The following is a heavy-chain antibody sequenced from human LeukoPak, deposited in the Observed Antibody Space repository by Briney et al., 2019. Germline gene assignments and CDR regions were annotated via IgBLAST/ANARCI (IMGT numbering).Heavy chain of an antibody. D-gene: IGHD6-19*01. V-gene: IGHV4-34*01. CDR3: ASHVGWYDWWFDP. Sequence: SETLSLTCAVYGGSFSGYYWSWIRQPPGKGLEWIGEINHSGSTNYNPSLKSRVTISVDTSKNQFSLKLSSVTAADTAVYYCASHVGWYDWWFDPWGQGTLVTVSS. CDR1: GGSFSGYY. J-gene: IGHJ5*02. CDR2: INHSGST.